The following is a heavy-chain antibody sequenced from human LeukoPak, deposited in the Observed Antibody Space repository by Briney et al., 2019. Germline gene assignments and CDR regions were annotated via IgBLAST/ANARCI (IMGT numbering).Heavy chain of an antibody. Sequence: PGGSLRLSCAASGFTFSNAWMSWVRQAPGKGLEWVGRIKSKTDGGTTDYAAPVKGRFTISRDDSKNTLYLQMNSLKTEDTAVYYCTTDFRLGSPKTTVTSTTTDYWGQGTLVTVSS. CDR1: GFTFSNAW. V-gene: IGHV3-15*01. CDR3: TTDFRLGSPKTTVTSTTTDY. CDR2: IKSKTDGGTT. J-gene: IGHJ4*02. D-gene: IGHD4-17*01.